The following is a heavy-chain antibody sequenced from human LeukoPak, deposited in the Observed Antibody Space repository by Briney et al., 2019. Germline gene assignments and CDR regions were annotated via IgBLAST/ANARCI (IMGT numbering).Heavy chain of an antibody. Sequence: PGRSLRLSCEASGFSFSDSGMHWVRQAPGKGLEWVAVLWSDERIKYYADPVKGRFTISRDNSKKTVWLQMGSLTVEDTALYYCATEGPDGTYSYFHHWGQGTLVIVSS. D-gene: IGHD1-26*01. CDR2: LWSDERIK. V-gene: IGHV3-33*08. CDR1: GFSFSDSG. J-gene: IGHJ4*02. CDR3: ATEGPDGTYSYFHH.